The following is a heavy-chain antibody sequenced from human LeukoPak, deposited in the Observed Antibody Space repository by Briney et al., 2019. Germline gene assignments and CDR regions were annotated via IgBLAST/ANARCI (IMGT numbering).Heavy chain of an antibody. J-gene: IGHJ5*02. CDR1: GFTFIGTS. Sequence: GGSLRLSCAASGFTFIGTSMNWVRQAPGKGLEWVASMNRDPIYYADSVKGRFTISRDNAKNSVYLQMNSLRAEDTAVYFCARDTYFYDTSGYYTNDLWGQGTLVTVSS. V-gene: IGHV3-69-1*01. CDR2: MNRDPI. CDR3: ARDTYFYDTSGYYTNDL. D-gene: IGHD3-22*01.